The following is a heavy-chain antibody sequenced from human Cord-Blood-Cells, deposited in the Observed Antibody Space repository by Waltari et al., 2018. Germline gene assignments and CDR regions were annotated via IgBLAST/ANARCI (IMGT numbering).Heavy chain of an antibody. V-gene: IGHV1-8*03. J-gene: IGHJ3*02. CDR2: RDPYSGNT. Sequence: QVQLVPSGAEVKKPGASVKVSCKASGYTFTSYDFNWVRQANGQGLEWMGWRDPYSGNTGYAQKFQGRVTITRNTSISTAYMELSSLRSEDTAVYYCARGRGQNAFDIWGQGTMVTVSS. CDR3: ARGRGQNAFDI. CDR1: GYTFTSYD.